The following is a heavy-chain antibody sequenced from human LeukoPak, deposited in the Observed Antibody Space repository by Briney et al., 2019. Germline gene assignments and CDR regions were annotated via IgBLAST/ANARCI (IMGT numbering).Heavy chain of an antibody. J-gene: IGHJ6*02. CDR1: GFTFSSYS. D-gene: IGHD2-2*02. Sequence: PGGSLRLSCAASGFTFSSYSMTWVRQAPGKGLEWVSSISSSSSYIYYADSVKGRFTISRDNAKNSLYLQMNSLRAEDTAVYYCARVGYCSSTSCYTDYYYGMDVWGQGTTVTASS. CDR2: ISSSSSYI. CDR3: ARVGYCSSTSCYTDYYYGMDV. V-gene: IGHV3-21*01.